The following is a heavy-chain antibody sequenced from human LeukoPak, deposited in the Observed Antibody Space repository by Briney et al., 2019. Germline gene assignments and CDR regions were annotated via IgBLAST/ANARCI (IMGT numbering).Heavy chain of an antibody. CDR1: GYTFTSYY. CDR3: ATARYCSGGSCYLEGLDY. Sequence: GASVKVSCKASGYTFTSYYMHWVRQAPGKGLEWMGGFDPEDGETIYAQKFQGRVTMTEDTSTDTAYMELSSLRSEDTAVYYCATARYCSGGSCYLEGLDYWGQGTLVTVSS. CDR2: FDPEDGET. J-gene: IGHJ4*02. V-gene: IGHV1-24*01. D-gene: IGHD2-15*01.